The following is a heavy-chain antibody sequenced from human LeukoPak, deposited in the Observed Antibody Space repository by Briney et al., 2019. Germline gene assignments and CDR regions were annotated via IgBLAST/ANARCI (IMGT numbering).Heavy chain of an antibody. D-gene: IGHD6-19*01. CDR2: ISSSGSTI. Sequence: GGSLRLSCAASGFTFSDYYMSWIRQAPGKGLEWVSYISSSGSTIYYADSVKGRFTISRDNAKNSMYLQMNSLRAEDTAVYYCARASIAVAAGLQYWGQGTLVTVSS. CDR3: ARASIAVAAGLQY. J-gene: IGHJ4*02. CDR1: GFTFSDYY. V-gene: IGHV3-11*04.